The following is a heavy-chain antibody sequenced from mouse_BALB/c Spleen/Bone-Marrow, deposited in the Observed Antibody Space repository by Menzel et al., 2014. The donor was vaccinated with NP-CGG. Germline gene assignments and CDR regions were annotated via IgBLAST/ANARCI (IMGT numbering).Heavy chain of an antibody. V-gene: IGHV14-3*02. CDR3: ARVYPNAMDY. J-gene: IGHJ4*01. CDR1: GFNIKDTY. D-gene: IGHD2-1*01. CDR2: IDPANGNT. Sequence: VQLKESGAELVKPGASVKLSCTASGFNIKDTYMHWVKQRPEQGLEWIGRIDPANGNTKYDPKFQGKATITADTSSNTAYLQLSSLTSGDTAVYYCARVYPNAMDYWGQGTSVTVSS.